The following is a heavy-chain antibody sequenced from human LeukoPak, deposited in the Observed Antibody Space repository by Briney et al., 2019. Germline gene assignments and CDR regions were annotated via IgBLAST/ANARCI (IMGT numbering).Heavy chain of an antibody. CDR3: ATGKSLRYFDRYTESSNGAFDI. CDR2: FDPEDGET. J-gene: IGHJ3*02. V-gene: IGHV1-24*01. D-gene: IGHD3-9*01. Sequence: GASVKDSCKVSGYTLTELSMHWVRQAPGKGLEWMGGFDPEDGETIYAQKFQGRVTMTEDTSTDTAYMELSSLRSEDTAVYYCATGKSLRYFDRYTESSNGAFDIWGQGTMVTVSS. CDR1: GYTLTELS.